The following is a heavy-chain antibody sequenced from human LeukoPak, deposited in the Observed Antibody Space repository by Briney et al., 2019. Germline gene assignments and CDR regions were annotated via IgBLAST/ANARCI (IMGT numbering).Heavy chain of an antibody. CDR1: GFTFSGHW. CDR2: INKDGSRT. J-gene: IGHJ4*02. Sequence: PGGSLRLSCAASGFTFSGHWMHWVRQAPGKGLVWVSRINKDGSRTDYADSVRGRFTISRDNSKNTLYLQMNSLRAEDTAMYYCARGQMTATRHLDHWGQGTLVTVSS. CDR3: ARGQMTATRHLDH. V-gene: IGHV3-74*01.